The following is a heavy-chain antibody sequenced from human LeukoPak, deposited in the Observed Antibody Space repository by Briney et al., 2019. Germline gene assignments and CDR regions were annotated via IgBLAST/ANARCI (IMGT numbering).Heavy chain of an antibody. CDR2: IYYSGST. Sequence: SETLSLTCTVSGGSISSSSYYWGWIRQPPGKGLEWIGSIYYSGSTYYNPSLKSRVTISVDTSKNQFSLNLTSVTAADTAVYYCARDYYDFRDAFDVWGQGTMVTVSS. CDR1: GGSISSSSYY. D-gene: IGHD3-22*01. V-gene: IGHV4-39*07. J-gene: IGHJ3*01. CDR3: ARDYYDFRDAFDV.